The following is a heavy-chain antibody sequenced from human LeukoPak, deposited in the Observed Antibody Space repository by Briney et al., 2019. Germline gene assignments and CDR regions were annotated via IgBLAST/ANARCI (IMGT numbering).Heavy chain of an antibody. V-gene: IGHV4-59*01. D-gene: IGHD6-19*01. CDR3: AREAVADYYYYGMDV. CDR1: GGSISSYY. J-gene: IGHJ6*04. CDR2: IYYSGST. Sequence: PSETLSLTCTVSGGSISSYYWSWIRQPPGKGLEWIEYIYYSGSTNYNPSLKSRVTISVDTSKNQFSLKLSSVTAADTAVYYCAREAVADYYYYGMDVWGKGTTVTVSS.